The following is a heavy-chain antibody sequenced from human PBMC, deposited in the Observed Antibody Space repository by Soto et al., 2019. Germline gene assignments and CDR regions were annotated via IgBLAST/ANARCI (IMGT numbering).Heavy chain of an antibody. Sequence: QVQLVQSGAEVKKPGSSVKVSCKASGGTFSSYTISWVRQAPGQGLEWMGRIIPILGIANYAQKFQGRVTITADKSTSTAYMELSSLRSEDTAVYYCARTGREIQLWLLGYDAFDIWGQGTMVTVSS. CDR3: ARTGREIQLWLLGYDAFDI. V-gene: IGHV1-69*02. D-gene: IGHD5-18*01. CDR2: IIPILGIA. CDR1: GGTFSSYT. J-gene: IGHJ3*02.